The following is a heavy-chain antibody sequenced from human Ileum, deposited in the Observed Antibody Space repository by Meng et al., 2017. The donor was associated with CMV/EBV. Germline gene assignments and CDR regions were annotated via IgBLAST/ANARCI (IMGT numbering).Heavy chain of an antibody. CDR2: IYDSGST. V-gene: IGHV4-4*02. D-gene: IGHD3-22*01. CDR3: ARNGYYSLDY. J-gene: IGHJ4*02. Sequence: LTCAVSGGSCSRSKWWRWVRQPPEKGLEWIGQIYDSGSTTYNPSLKSRVTISLDESKNEFSLKLNSVTAADTAVYYCARNGYYSLDYWSQGALVTVSS. CDR1: GGSCSRSKW.